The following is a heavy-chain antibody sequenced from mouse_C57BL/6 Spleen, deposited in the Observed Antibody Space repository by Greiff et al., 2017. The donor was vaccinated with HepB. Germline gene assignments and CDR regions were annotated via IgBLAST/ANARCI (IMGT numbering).Heavy chain of an antibody. CDR3: ARSGKYPHSNYAAY. CDR2: IYPGSGST. CDR1: GYTFTSYW. Sequence: QVQLQQPGAELVKPGASVKMSCKASGYTFTSYWITWVKQRPGQGLEWIGDIYPGSGSTNYNEKFKSKATLTVDTSSSTAYMQLSSLTSEDSAVYYCARSGKYPHSNYAAYWGQGTLVTVSA. J-gene: IGHJ3*01. D-gene: IGHD2-5*01. V-gene: IGHV1-55*01.